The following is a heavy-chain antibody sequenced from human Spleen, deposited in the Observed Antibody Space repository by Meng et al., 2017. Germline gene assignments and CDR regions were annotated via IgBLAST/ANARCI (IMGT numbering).Heavy chain of an antibody. CDR1: GYSISSGYY. J-gene: IGHJ4*02. CDR3: AGRGGHYSDSSGIDY. Sequence: SETLSLTCTVSGYSISSGYYWGWIRQPPGKGLEWIGSIYHSGSTYYNPSLKSRVTISVDTSKNQFSLKLSPVTAADTAVYYCAGRGGHYSDSSGIDYWGQGTLGTVSS. CDR2: IYHSGST. V-gene: IGHV4-38-2*02. D-gene: IGHD3-22*01.